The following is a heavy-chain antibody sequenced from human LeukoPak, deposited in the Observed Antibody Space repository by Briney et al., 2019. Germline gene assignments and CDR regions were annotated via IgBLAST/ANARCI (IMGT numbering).Heavy chain of an antibody. D-gene: IGHD6-13*01. CDR1: GFAFNSYA. CDR2: IGSGSGGRT. J-gene: IGHJ4*02. Sequence: GGSLRLSCETSGFAFNSYAMTWVRQAPEKGLEWIAGIGSGSGGRTFYADSVKGRFTISRDTSQDRLTLKMNSLRVDDTAIYYCVQSTAWYRTSWYLLHWGQGILVTVSS. CDR3: VQSTAWYRTSWYLLH. V-gene: IGHV3-23*01.